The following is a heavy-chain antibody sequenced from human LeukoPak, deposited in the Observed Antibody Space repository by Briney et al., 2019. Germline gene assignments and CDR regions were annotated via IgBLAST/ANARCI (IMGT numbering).Heavy chain of an antibody. D-gene: IGHD3-22*01. CDR3: ASHYYASSGSLFVS. Sequence: SETLSLTCAFSGYSISSGYYWVWILQPPGKGLKWIGSVYHTGSTYYHPSLKSRVTISLDTSKNQFSLRLTSVTAADTALYYCASHYYASSGSLFVSWGRGSLVTVSS. J-gene: IGHJ4*02. CDR2: VYHTGST. V-gene: IGHV4-38-2*01. CDR1: GYSISSGYY.